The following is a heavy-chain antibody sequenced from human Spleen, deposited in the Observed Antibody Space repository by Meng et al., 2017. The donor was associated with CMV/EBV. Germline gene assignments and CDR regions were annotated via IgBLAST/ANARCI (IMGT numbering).Heavy chain of an antibody. V-gene: IGHV1-2*02. D-gene: IGHD7-27*01. J-gene: IGHJ4*02. CDR1: GYTFTDYY. CDR3: ARDNNWGPDY. CDR2: INPKSGGT. Sequence: ASVKVSCKAFGYTFTDYYIHWVRQAPGQGLEWMAWINPKSGGTNYAQRFHGRVTTTRDTSISTGYMELTRLTSDDTAVYYCARDNNWGPDYWGQGTLVTVSS.